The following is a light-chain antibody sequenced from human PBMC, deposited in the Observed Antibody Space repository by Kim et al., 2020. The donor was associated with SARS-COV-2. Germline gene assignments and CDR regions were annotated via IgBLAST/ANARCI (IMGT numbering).Light chain of an antibody. CDR3: QQFGSLCT. J-gene: IGKJ1*01. CDR1: PSLSSSY. V-gene: IGKV3-20*01. Sequence: PETTAALSFRACPSLSSSYIAWYQHKPGRAPRLLIYGATNRSTGIPDRFSGLGSGAAYTLTISSLEPVGFAVYYCQQFGSLCTFGQGTKVDI. CDR2: GAT.